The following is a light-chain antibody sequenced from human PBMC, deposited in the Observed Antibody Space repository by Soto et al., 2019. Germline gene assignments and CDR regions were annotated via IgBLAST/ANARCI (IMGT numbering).Light chain of an antibody. CDR3: QNYNQYSRT. V-gene: IGKV1-5*01. CDR1: QSISGW. CDR2: NAS. J-gene: IGKJ1*01. Sequence: DIHMTQSPSTLSSSLGDRGTITFLASQSISGWLAWYQQKPGKAPKLLIYNASSLKSGVPSRFSGSGFGTEFTLTISSLQPDDSATYYCQNYNQYSRTFGQGTKVDIK.